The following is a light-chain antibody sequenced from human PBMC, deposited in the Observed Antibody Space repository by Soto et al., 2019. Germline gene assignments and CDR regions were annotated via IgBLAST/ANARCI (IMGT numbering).Light chain of an antibody. V-gene: IGKV4-1*01. CDR3: QQYNNWWT. CDR2: WAS. J-gene: IGKJ1*01. CDR1: QSVLYSSNNKNY. Sequence: DIVMTQSPDSLAVSLGERATINCKSSQSVLYSSNNKNYLAWYQQKPGQPPKLLIYWASTRATGIPARFSGSGSGTEFTLTISSLQSEDFAVYYCQQYNNWWTFGQGTKVDIK.